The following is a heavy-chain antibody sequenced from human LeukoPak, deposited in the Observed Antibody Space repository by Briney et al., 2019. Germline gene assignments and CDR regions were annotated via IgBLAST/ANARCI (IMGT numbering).Heavy chain of an antibody. V-gene: IGHV3-21*01. CDR1: GFSFSGYA. J-gene: IGHJ2*01. CDR3: AKEETSGWYLFDL. Sequence: GGSLRLSCEASGFSFSGYAMSWVRQAPGKGLEWVSSVSTGSNYIYYADSVKGRFTISRDNDKNSLYLQMNSLRVEDTAVYYCAKEETSGWYLFDLWGRGTLVTVSS. D-gene: IGHD6-19*01. CDR2: VSTGSNYI.